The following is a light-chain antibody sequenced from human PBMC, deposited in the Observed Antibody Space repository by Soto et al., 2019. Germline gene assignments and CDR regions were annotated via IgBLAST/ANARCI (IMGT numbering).Light chain of an antibody. V-gene: IGKV3-15*01. CDR2: GAS. CDR3: QQYNNWTLT. J-gene: IGKJ4*01. CDR1: PSVSGN. Sequence: EIVMTQSPATLSVSPGARATLSCRASPSVSGNLAWYQHKPGQPPRLLIYGASTRATGIPARFSGSGSGTEFTLTISSLQSEDFAVYYCQQYNNWTLTFGGGTKVEIK.